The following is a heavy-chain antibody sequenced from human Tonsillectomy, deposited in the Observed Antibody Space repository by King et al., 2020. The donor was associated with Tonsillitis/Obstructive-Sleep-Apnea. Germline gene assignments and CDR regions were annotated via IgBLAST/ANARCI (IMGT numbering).Heavy chain of an antibody. Sequence: VQLVESGGGVVRPGGVLRLSCADFGFTVGDYCMTWVRQAPGKGLGWVSGIKKNGGGTGYADVVKGRFTISRDNAKNSLYLQMNSLRAEDTALYYCVRGYAQGPFDSWGQGTLVTVSS. D-gene: IGHD1-1*01. CDR2: IKKNGGGT. CDR3: VRGYAQGPFDS. CDR1: GFTVGDYC. J-gene: IGHJ4*02. V-gene: IGHV3-20*04.